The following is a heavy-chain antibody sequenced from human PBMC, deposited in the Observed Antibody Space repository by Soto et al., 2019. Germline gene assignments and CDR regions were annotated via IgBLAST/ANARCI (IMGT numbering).Heavy chain of an antibody. CDR1: GFTFSSYS. CDR3: ARVGSSGYDGGNWFDP. J-gene: IGHJ5*02. D-gene: IGHD3-22*01. V-gene: IGHV3-48*02. Sequence: GGSLRLSCAASGFTFSSYSMNWVRQAPGKGLEWVSYISSSSSTIYYADSVKGRFTISRDNAKNSLYLQMNSLRDEDTAVYYCARVGSSGYDGGNWFDPWGQGTLVTVSS. CDR2: ISSSSSTI.